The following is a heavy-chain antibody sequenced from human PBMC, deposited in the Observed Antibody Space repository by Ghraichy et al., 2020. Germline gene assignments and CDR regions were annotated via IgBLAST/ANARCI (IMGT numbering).Heavy chain of an antibody. CDR2: ISSYNGNT. CDR3: ARGGQMAAVASGMSYYYYAMDV. Sequence: ASVKVSCKASGYTFTSHGISWVRQAPGQGLEWMGWISSYNGNTYYAQTFQGRLTLTTDTSTNTAHMELRSLRSDDTADDTAVYYCARGGQMAAVASGMSYYYYAMDVLGQGTTVTVSS. V-gene: IGHV1-18*01. CDR1: GYTFTSHG. D-gene: IGHD3-10*01. J-gene: IGHJ6*02.